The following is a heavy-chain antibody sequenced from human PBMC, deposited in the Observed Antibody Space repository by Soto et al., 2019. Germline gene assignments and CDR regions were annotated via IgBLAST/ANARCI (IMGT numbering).Heavy chain of an antibody. J-gene: IGHJ4*02. CDR3: ATEGGYPGSNLYGAY. Sequence: EVQLVESGGGLVEPGGSIRLSCVASGFTFTKAYMTWVRQAPGKGLEWVGRIKGSHAGGTTDYATSVKGRFTISRDDSKNTLYLQMNSLKPEDTSVYYCATEGGYPGSNLYGAYWGQGTLVTVSS. V-gene: IGHV3-15*01. CDR2: IKGSHAGGTT. D-gene: IGHD1-26*01. CDR1: GFTFTKAY.